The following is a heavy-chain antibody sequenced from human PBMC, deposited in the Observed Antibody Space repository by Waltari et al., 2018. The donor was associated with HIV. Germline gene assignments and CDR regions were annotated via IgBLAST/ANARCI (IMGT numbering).Heavy chain of an antibody. Sequence: QLQLQESGPGLVKPSETLSLTCTVSDGSITDSSCDYNWGWIRQPPGKELEWIGNIHYSGNTFYNPSLRSRVTISADKSKNQFSLKLRSVTAADTAVYCCMRHRGYFPPDYWGQGTLVTVSS. CDR1: DGSITDSSCDYN. CDR2: IHYSGNT. D-gene: IGHD1-26*01. J-gene: IGHJ4*02. CDR3: MRHRGYFPPDY. V-gene: IGHV4-39*01.